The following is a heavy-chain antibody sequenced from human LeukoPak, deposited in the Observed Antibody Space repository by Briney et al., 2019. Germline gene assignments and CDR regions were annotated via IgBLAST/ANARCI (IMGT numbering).Heavy chain of an antibody. CDR2: INHSGST. D-gene: IGHD2-15*01. V-gene: IGHV4-34*01. Sequence: KASETLSLTCAVYGGSFSGYYWSWIRQPPGKGLEWIGEINHSGSTNYNPSLKSRVTISVDTSKNQFSLKLSSVTAADTAVYYCARERRSSNRHLVVVAARRQPLPPADAFDIWGQGTMVTVSS. J-gene: IGHJ3*02. CDR3: ARERRSSNRHLVVVAARRQPLPPADAFDI. CDR1: GGSFSGYY.